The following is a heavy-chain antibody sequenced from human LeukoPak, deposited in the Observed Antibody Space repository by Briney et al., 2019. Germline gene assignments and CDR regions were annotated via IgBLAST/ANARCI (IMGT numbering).Heavy chain of an antibody. CDR1: GGSISSYY. CDR2: IYYSGST. Sequence: PSETLSLTCTVSGGSISSYYWSWIRQPPGKGLEWIGYIYYSGSTNYNPSLKSRVTISVDTSKNQFSLRLSSVTAADTAVYYYARGEPAMALAFDYWGQGTLVTVSS. V-gene: IGHV4-59*01. D-gene: IGHD5-18*01. CDR3: ARGEPAMALAFDY. J-gene: IGHJ4*02.